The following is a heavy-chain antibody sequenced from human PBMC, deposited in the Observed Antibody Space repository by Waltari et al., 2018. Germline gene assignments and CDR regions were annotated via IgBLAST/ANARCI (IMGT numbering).Heavy chain of an antibody. CDR2: IKQDGSEK. CDR3: ASIAAAANSWYFDL. Sequence: EVQLVESGGGLVQPGGSLRLSCAASGFTFSSYWMSWVRQAPGKGLEWVANIKQDGSEKYYVDSVKCRFTISRDNAKNSLYLQMNSLRAEDTAVYYCASIAAAANSWYFDLWGRGTLVTVSS. V-gene: IGHV3-7*01. J-gene: IGHJ2*01. D-gene: IGHD6-13*01. CDR1: GFTFSSYW.